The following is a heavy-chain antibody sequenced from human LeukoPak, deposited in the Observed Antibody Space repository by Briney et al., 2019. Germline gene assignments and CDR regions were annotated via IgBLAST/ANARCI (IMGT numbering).Heavy chain of an antibody. Sequence: GGSLRLSCAASGFTFSTYTMNWVRQAPGKGLEWVACISSTSRYKYYADSVKGRFTISRDNAKSSLSLEMNSLRAEDTAVYYCARDKQRFGELSPTYWYFDLWGRGTLVTVSS. CDR2: ISSTSRYK. CDR1: GFTFSTYT. CDR3: ARDKQRFGELSPTYWYFDL. D-gene: IGHD3-10*01. V-gene: IGHV3-21*06. J-gene: IGHJ2*01.